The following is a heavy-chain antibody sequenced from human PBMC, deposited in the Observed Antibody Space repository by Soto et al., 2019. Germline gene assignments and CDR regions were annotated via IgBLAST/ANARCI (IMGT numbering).Heavy chain of an antibody. V-gene: IGHV4-31*03. J-gene: IGHJ4*02. CDR1: GGSISSGGYY. CDR2: IYYSGST. CDR3: GAEQQLVFDY. D-gene: IGHD6-13*01. Sequence: PSETLSLTCTVSGGSISSGGYYWSWIRQHPGKGLEWIGYIYYSGSTYYNPSLKSRVTISVDTSKNQFSLKLSSVTAADTAVYYCGAEQQLVFDYWGQGTLVTVSS.